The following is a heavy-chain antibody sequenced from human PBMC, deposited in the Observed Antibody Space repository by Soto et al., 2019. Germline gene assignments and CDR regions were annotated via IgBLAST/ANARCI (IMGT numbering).Heavy chain of an antibody. CDR2: ISSSGTTT. CDR3: ARDRGIGGRIYWFDP. CDR1: GFTFSSCE. Sequence: EVQLVESGGGLVQPGGSLRLSCAASGFTFSSCEMNWVRQAPGKGLEWGSYISSSGTTTYYADSVKGRFTISRDNDKNSLYLQMNSLRAEDTAVYYCARDRGIGGRIYWFDPWGQGTLVTVSS. V-gene: IGHV3-48*03. J-gene: IGHJ5*02. D-gene: IGHD2-21*01.